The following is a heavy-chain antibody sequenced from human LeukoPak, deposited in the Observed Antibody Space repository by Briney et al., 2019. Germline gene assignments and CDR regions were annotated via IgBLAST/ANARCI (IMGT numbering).Heavy chain of an antibody. CDR1: GFSFSDHY. CDR2: ISRSGSDI. V-gene: IGHV3-11*01. D-gene: IGHD6-19*01. CDR3: ARGAGRSGSDY. Sequence: GGSLRLSCAASGFSFSDHYMTWVRPAPGKGLEWLSYISRSGSDIDYAGSVKGRFTISRDNAKNSLYLQMNSLRAEDTAVYYCARGAGRSGSDYWGQGTLVTVSS. J-gene: IGHJ4*02.